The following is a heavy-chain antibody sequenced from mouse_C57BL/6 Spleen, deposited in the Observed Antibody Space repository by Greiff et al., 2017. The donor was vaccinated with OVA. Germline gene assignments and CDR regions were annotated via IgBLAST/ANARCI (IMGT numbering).Heavy chain of an antibody. CDR2: ISYDGSN. CDR3: ARRDYYGSSSWYFDV. Sequence: EVKLVESGPGLVKPSQSLSLTCSVTGYSITSGYYWNWIRQFPGNKLEWMGYISYDGSNNYNPSLKNRISITRDTSKNQFFLKLNSVTTEDTATYYCARRDYYGSSSWYFDVWGTGTTVTVSS. V-gene: IGHV3-6*01. D-gene: IGHD1-1*01. CDR1: GYSITSGYY. J-gene: IGHJ1*03.